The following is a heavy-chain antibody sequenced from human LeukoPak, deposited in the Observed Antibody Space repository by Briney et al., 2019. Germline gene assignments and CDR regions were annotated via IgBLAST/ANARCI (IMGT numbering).Heavy chain of an antibody. V-gene: IGHV3-74*01. CDR1: GFSFSSYW. D-gene: IGHD5-12*01. Sequence: GGSLRLSCVASGFSFSSYWMHWVRQASGKGLVWVSRINSDGSSRTYADSVKGRVTVSRDNAKYTLYLQMNSLRVEDTAVYYCAREGSGYEDGFDIWGQGTMVTVSS. J-gene: IGHJ3*02. CDR3: AREGSGYEDGFDI. CDR2: INSDGSSR.